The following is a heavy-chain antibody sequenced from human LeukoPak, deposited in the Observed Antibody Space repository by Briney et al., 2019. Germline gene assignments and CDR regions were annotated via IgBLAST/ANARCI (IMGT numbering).Heavy chain of an antibody. CDR3: AREAVAGGSGSNYYYYGVDV. J-gene: IGHJ6*02. D-gene: IGHD3-10*01. CDR1: GGSINNYY. CDR2: ISYSGST. Sequence: SETLSLTCTVSGGSINNYYWSWIRQPPGKGLEWIGFISYSGSTNYNPSLKSRVTISVDTSKNHFSLKLSSVTAADTAVYYCAREAVAGGSGSNYYYYGVDVWGQGTTVTASS. V-gene: IGHV4-59*01.